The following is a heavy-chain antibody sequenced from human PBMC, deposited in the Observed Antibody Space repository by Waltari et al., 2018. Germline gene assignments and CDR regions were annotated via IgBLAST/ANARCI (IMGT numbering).Heavy chain of an antibody. D-gene: IGHD6-19*01. J-gene: IGHJ6*03. CDR1: GGSISSGSYY. CDR2: IYTSGST. CDR3: ARRVVAVAGYYYYYYMDV. Sequence: QVQLQESGPGLVKPSQTLSLTCTVSGGSISSGSYYWSWIRQPAGKGLDWIGYIYTSGSTNYNPALKSRVTISVDTSKNQFSLKLSSVTAADTAVYYCARRVVAVAGYYYYYYMDVWGKGTTVTVSS. V-gene: IGHV4-61*09.